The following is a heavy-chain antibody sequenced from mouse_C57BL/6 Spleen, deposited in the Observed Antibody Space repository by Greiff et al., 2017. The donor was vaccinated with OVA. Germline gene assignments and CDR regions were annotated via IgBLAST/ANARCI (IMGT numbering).Heavy chain of an antibody. J-gene: IGHJ3*01. CDR3: ARSYYYGSSPTWFAY. CDR2: IYWDDDK. Sequence: QVQLKESGPGILQSSQTLSLTCSFSGFSLSTSGMGVSWIRQPSGKGLEWLAHIYWDDDKRYNPSLKSRLTISKDTSRNQVFLKITSVDTADTATYYCARSYYYGSSPTWFAYWGQGTLVTVSA. V-gene: IGHV8-12*01. D-gene: IGHD1-1*01. CDR1: GFSLSTSGMG.